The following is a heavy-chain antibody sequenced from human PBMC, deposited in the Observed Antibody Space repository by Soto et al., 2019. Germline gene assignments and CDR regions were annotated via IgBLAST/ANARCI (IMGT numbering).Heavy chain of an antibody. D-gene: IGHD1-26*01. CDR3: ARDRIVQFVDY. V-gene: IGHV3-30-3*01. Sequence: QVQLVESGGGVVQPGGSLRLSCAASGFTFSSYAMHWVRQAPGKGLEWVAVISYDGSNKYYADSVKGRFTISRDNSKNTLYLQMNSLRAEDTAVYYCARDRIVQFVDYWGQGTLVTVSS. CDR1: GFTFSSYA. J-gene: IGHJ4*02. CDR2: ISYDGSNK.